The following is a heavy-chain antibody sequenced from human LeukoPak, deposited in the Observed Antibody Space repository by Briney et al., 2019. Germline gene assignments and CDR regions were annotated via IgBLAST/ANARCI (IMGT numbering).Heavy chain of an antibody. D-gene: IGHD3-16*02. J-gene: IGHJ6*02. Sequence: GASVKVSCKASGYTFTSYGISWVRQAPGQGLEWMGWISAYNGNTNYARKLQGRVTMTTDTSTSTAYMELRSLRSDDTAVYYCARDPGYPPTYYGMDVWGQGTTVTVSS. CDR2: ISAYNGNT. CDR1: GYTFTSYG. CDR3: ARDPGYPPTYYGMDV. V-gene: IGHV1-18*01.